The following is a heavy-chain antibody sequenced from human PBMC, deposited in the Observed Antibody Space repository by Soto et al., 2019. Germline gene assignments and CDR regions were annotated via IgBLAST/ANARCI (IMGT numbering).Heavy chain of an antibody. D-gene: IGHD6-19*01. V-gene: IGHV3-9*01. CDR2: ISWNSGSI. Sequence: EVQLVESGGGLVQPGRSLRLSCAASGFTFDDYAMHWVRQAPGKGLEWVSGISWNSGSIGYADSVKGRFTISRENAKDSLYRQMNSLRAEDTALYDGGKDNEQWLVGDFDDWGQGNLVTVAS. J-gene: IGHJ4*02. CDR3: GKDNEQWLVGDFDD. CDR1: GFTFDDYA.